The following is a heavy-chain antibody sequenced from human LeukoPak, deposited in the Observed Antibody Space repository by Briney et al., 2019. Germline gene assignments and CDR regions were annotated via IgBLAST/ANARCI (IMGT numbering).Heavy chain of an antibody. J-gene: IGHJ4*02. D-gene: IGHD6-13*01. Sequence: GGSLRLSCAASGFTFSSYAMSWVRQAPGKGLEWVSAISGSGGSTYYADSVKGRFTISRDNSKNTLYLQMNSLRAEDTAVYYCAKDSTLIAAAGNLFDYWGQGTLVTVSS. V-gene: IGHV3-23*01. CDR1: GFTFSSYA. CDR3: AKDSTLIAAAGNLFDY. CDR2: ISGSGGST.